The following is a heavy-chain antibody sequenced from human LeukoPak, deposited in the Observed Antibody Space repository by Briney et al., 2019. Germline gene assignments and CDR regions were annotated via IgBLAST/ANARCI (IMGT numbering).Heavy chain of an antibody. J-gene: IGHJ4*02. CDR1: GGSISTSNYY. Sequence: PSQTLSLTCTVSGGSISTSNYYWGWIRQPPGKGLEWIGNIFYSGSTYYSPSLKSRVTISLDTSRNQFSLKLNSVTAADTAVYYCARADTYYYGSNYFDYWGQGTLVTVSS. D-gene: IGHD3-10*01. V-gene: IGHV4-39*07. CDR2: IFYSGST. CDR3: ARADTYYYGSNYFDY.